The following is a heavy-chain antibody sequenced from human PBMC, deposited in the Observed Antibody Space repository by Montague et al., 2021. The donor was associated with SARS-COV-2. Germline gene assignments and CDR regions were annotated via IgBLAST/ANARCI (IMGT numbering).Heavy chain of an antibody. D-gene: IGHD4-11*01. CDR1: GFSLRTSGMC. V-gene: IGHV2-70*01. J-gene: IGHJ6*02. Sequence: PALVKPTQTLTLTCTFSGFSLRTSGMCVSWIRQSPGKALEWLALIYWDDDKYYSTSLKTRLTISKDTSKNHVVLTMTNMDPVDTATFYCARITTSCTPIGNYCYCGMDVWGQGTTGTVSS. CDR2: IYWDDDK. CDR3: ARITTSCTPIGNYCYCGMDV.